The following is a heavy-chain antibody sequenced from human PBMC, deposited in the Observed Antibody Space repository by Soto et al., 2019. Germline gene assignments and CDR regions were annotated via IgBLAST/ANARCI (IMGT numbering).Heavy chain of an antibody. J-gene: IGHJ6*02. Sequence: ASVKVSCKASGGTFSSYAISWVRQAPGQGLEWMGGIIPIFGTANYAQKFQGRVTITADKSTSTAYMELSSLRSEDTAVYYCARTFSVWTNYYYYGMDVWGQGTTVTVSS. D-gene: IGHD1-20*01. CDR1: GGTFSSYA. CDR3: ARTFSVWTNYYYYGMDV. V-gene: IGHV1-69*06. CDR2: IIPIFGTA.